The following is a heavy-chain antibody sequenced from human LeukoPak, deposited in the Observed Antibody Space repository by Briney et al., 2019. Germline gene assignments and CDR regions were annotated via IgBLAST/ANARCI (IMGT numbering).Heavy chain of an antibody. CDR1: GFTLGSYN. J-gene: IGHJ4*02. CDR2: IRGKDYDGAT. V-gene: IGHV3-49*04. D-gene: IGHD6-19*01. Sequence: GGSLRLSWPASGFTLGSYNMDWVRQAPGKGLEWVGFIRGKDYDGATEYAASVKGRFTISRDNSRSIAYLQMNSLKTEDTAVYYCSRYGGWTFDYWGQGTLVTVSS. CDR3: SRYGGWTFDY.